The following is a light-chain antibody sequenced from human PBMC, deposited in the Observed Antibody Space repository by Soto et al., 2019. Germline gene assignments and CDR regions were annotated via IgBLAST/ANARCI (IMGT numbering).Light chain of an antibody. CDR3: QQFNSYSIT. V-gene: IGKV1-13*02. CDR1: QGINSA. J-gene: IGKJ5*01. CDR2: DAS. Sequence: AIQLTQSPSSLSASVGDRVTITCRASQGINSALDWYQQKPGKVPKVLIYDASRLESGVTSRFSGSGSGTDFTLTISSLQPEDFATYYCQQFNSYSITFGQGTRLEIK.